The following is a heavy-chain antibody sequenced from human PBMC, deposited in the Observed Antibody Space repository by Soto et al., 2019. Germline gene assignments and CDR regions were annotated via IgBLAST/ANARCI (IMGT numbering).Heavy chain of an antibody. CDR2: ISASGGST. J-gene: IGHJ4*02. D-gene: IGHD1-26*01. Sequence: PGGSLRLSCAASGFTFSSYAMSWVRQAPGKGLEWVSAISASGGSTYYADSVKGRFTISRDNSKNTLYLQMNSLRAEDTAVYYCAHTRGRGSYYRGYFDYWGQGTLVTVYS. CDR1: GFTFSSYA. V-gene: IGHV3-23*01. CDR3: AHTRGRGSYYRGYFDY.